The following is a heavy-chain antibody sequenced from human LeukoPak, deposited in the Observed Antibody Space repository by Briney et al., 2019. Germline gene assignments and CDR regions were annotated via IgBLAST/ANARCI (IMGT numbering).Heavy chain of an antibody. CDR3: AKDFDFVGSASYYFDY. V-gene: IGHV3-30*18. J-gene: IGHJ4*02. Sequence: GGSLRLSCAGSGFTFNNYGIHWVRQAPGKGLEWVAVISFDGSDKYYADSVKGRFTISRDNSKNTLDLQMNSLRAEDTAVYYCAKDFDFVGSASYYFDYWGQGTLVTVSS. CDR1: GFTFNNYG. D-gene: IGHD3-10*01. CDR2: ISFDGSDK.